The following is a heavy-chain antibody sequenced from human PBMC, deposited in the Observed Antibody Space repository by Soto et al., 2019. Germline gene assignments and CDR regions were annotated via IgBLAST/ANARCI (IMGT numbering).Heavy chain of an antibody. CDR3: ATALGCRSTSCTLDY. CDR1: GGTFGSYA. J-gene: IGHJ4*02. V-gene: IGHV1-69*01. CDR2: IIPVSGAA. Sequence: QVQLVQSGAEVKKPGSSVKVSCKASGGTFGSYAFSWVRQAPGQGLEWMGGIIPVSGAAHYAQKFQGRVTITADESTSTAYRELSSLSSQDTAVYYCATALGCRSTSCTLDYWGQGNRVIVSS. D-gene: IGHD2-2*01.